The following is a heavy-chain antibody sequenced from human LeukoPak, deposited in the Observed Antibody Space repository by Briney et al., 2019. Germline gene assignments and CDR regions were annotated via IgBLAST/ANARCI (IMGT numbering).Heavy chain of an antibody. CDR3: ARDFLSKQWLVRSDY. J-gene: IGHJ4*02. Sequence: GASVKVSCMASGYTFTSYGISWVRQAPGQGLEWMGWISAYNGNTNYAQKLQGRVTMTTDTSTSTAYMELRSLRSDDTAVYYCARDFLSKQWLVRSDYWGQGTLVTVSS. CDR1: GYTFTSYG. CDR2: ISAYNGNT. D-gene: IGHD6-19*01. V-gene: IGHV1-18*01.